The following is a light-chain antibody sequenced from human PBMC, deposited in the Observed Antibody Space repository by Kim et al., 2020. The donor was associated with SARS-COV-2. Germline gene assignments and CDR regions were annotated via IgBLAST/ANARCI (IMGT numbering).Light chain of an antibody. CDR1: SLRSYY. J-gene: IGLJ2*01. CDR3: QSRDSGGNVL. V-gene: IGLV3-19*01. Sequence: SPELTQDPAVSVALGQTVRITCQGDSLRSYYATWYQQRPRQAPVLVIYGRNNRPSGIPDRFSGSSSGNTASLTISGAQAEDEADFYCQSRDSGGNVLFGGGTQLTVL. CDR2: GRN.